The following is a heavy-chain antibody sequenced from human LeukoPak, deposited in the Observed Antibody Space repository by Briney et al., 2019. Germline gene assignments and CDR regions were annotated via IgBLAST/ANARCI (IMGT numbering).Heavy chain of an antibody. D-gene: IGHD3-16*01. Sequence: SETLSLTFTVSRSSMSGYYWSWIRQPPGKGLEWIGYAFDSETTDYNPSLKSRVIISIDTSKNQVSLKLSSVTAADTAVYYCARHDPGGFDYWGQGTLVTVSS. CDR3: ARHDPGGFDY. CDR2: AFDSETT. V-gene: IGHV4-59*08. J-gene: IGHJ4*02. CDR1: RSSMSGYY.